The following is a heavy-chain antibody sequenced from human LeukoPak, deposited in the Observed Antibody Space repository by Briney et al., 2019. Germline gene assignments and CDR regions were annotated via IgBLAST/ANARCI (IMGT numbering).Heavy chain of an antibody. CDR3: ARDATPTQLWFRGSFDY. CDR1: GFTFSDFG. Sequence: GGSLTLSCAASGFTFSDFGMTWVRQAPGKGLEWVSYISSSSLSIYYADSVKGRFTSSRDNARNSLYLQMNSLRAEDTAMYYCARDATPTQLWFRGSFDYWGLGALVTVAS. J-gene: IGHJ4*02. D-gene: IGHD5-18*01. V-gene: IGHV3-48*01. CDR2: ISSSSLSI.